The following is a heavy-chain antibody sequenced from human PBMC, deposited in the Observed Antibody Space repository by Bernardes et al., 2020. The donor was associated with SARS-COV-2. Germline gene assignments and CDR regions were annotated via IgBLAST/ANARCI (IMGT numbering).Heavy chain of an antibody. Sequence: SLRLSWAGSGFIFRNYAMHWVRQAPGKGLEWLSTIDGPTTNTHYADFVRGRFTISRDNSRNTLFLHMSSLRAEDTAIYYCATWLFSHFDYWGRGTPVTVSS. CDR1: GFIFRNYA. D-gene: IGHD3-22*01. CDR3: ATWLFSHFDY. CDR2: IDGPTTNT. J-gene: IGHJ4*02. V-gene: IGHV3-23*05.